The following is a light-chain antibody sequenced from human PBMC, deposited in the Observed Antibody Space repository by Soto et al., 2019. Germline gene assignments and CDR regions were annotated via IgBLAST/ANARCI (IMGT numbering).Light chain of an antibody. V-gene: IGLV2-14*02. J-gene: IGLJ2*01. CDR1: SSDVGTYDI. CDR2: EGR. Sequence: QSVLTQPDSVSGSFGPSITISCTGTSSDVGTYDIVSWYQHHPGKAPKLIIYEGRKRPSGVSSRFSGSKSVNTASLTISGLQSEDEADYYCSSYTGSNTMVLGGGTKLTVL. CDR3: SSYTGSNTMV.